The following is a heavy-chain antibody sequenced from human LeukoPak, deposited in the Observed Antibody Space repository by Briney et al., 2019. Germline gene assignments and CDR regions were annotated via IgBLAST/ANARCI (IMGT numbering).Heavy chain of an antibody. Sequence: GGSLRLSCAASGFTFGSCWMNWVRQTPGKGLEWVANINQDGSQKFYVDSVKGRFTISRDNANNSLYLQMNSLRSEDTAVYYCARDLGDDSSGYYYDGHFDYWGQGTLVTVSS. V-gene: IGHV3-7*03. CDR3: ARDLGDDSSGYYYDGHFDY. CDR1: GFTFGSCW. J-gene: IGHJ4*02. D-gene: IGHD3-22*01. CDR2: INQDGSQK.